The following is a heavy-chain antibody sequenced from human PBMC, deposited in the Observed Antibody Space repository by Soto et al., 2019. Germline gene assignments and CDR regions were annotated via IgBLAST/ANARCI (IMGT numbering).Heavy chain of an antibody. J-gene: IGHJ6*02. CDR3: AREPTIFGVVIHGMDV. Sequence: GGSLRLSCEASGFTISDYYMSWIRQAPGKGLEWVSYISSVGTTTYYADSVKGRFSISMDNAKNSVILQMNSLRVEDMAVYYCAREPTIFGVVIHGMDVWGQGTTVTVSS. V-gene: IGHV3-11*04. CDR2: ISSVGTTT. CDR1: GFTISDYY. D-gene: IGHD3-3*01.